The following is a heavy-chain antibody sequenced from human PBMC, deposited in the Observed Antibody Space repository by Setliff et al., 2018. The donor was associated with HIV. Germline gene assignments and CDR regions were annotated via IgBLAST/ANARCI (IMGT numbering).Heavy chain of an antibody. V-gene: IGHV4-39*01. J-gene: IGHJ3*02. CDR2: INHSGNT. CDR1: GGSSSISSYY. Sequence: PSETLSLTCTVSGGSSSISSYYWGWIRQTPGMGLEWIGSINHSGNTYYSPSLKNRVTISVDTSKNQFSLRLSSVTAADTAVYYCARLFQWMSYGFDIWGQGTMVTV. D-gene: IGHD5-12*01. CDR3: ARLFQWMSYGFDI.